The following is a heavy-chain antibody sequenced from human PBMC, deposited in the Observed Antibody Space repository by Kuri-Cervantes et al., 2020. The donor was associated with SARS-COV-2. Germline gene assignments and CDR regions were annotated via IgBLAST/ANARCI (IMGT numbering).Heavy chain of an antibody. CDR1: GYTFTSYA. V-gene: IGHV1-3*01. D-gene: IGHD1-7*01. CDR2: INAGNGNT. CDR3: ARGTGTTYDAIDI. J-gene: IGHJ3*02. Sequence: ASVKVSCKASGYTFTSYAMHWVRQAPGQRLEWMGWINAGNGNTKYSQKFQGRVTITRDTSASTAYMELSSLRSEDTAVYYCARGTGTTYDAIDIWGRGTMVTVSS.